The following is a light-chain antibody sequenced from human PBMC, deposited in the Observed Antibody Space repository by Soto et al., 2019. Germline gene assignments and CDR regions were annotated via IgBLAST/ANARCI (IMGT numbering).Light chain of an antibody. J-gene: IGLJ1*01. CDR3: SSYTSTSTLHYV. CDR1: SSDVGSHNF. CDR2: EVT. V-gene: IGLV2-14*02. Sequence: QSALTQPASVSGSPGQSITISCTGTSSDVGSHNFVSWYQQHPGKAPKLMIYEVTNRPSGVSYRFSGSKSGNTASLTISGLQAEDEADYFCSSYTSTSTLHYVFGTGTKLTVL.